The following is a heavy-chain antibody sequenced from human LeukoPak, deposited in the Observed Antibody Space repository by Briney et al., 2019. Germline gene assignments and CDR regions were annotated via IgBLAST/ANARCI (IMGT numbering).Heavy chain of an antibody. CDR2: INNDGTVT. V-gene: IGHV3-74*01. CDR1: GFTFSKYW. J-gene: IGHJ4*02. CDR3: ATKQWLAPPPDS. D-gene: IGHD6-19*01. Sequence: QPGGSLRLSCAASGFTFSKYWMLWVRQAPGKGLESVSRINNDGTVTTYADSVKGRFTVSRDNADNTMFLQMNSVRDEDTAVYHCATKQWLAPPPDSWGQGNPVTVSS.